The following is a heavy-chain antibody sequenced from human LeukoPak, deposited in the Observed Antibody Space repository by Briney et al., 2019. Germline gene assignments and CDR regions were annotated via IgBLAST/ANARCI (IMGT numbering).Heavy chain of an antibody. CDR3: ARGGSSWYLYYFDY. CDR2: ISYDGSNK. D-gene: IGHD6-13*01. CDR1: GFTFSSYG. V-gene: IGHV3-30*03. Sequence: GGSLRLSCAASGFTFSSYGMHWVRQAPGKGLEWVAVISYDGSNKYYADSVKGRFTISRDNSKNTLYLQMSSLRAEDTAVYYCARGGSSWYLYYFDYWGQGTLVTVSS. J-gene: IGHJ4*02.